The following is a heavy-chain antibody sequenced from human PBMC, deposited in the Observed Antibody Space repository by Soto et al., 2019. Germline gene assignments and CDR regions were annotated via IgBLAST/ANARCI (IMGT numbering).Heavy chain of an antibody. CDR2: IYPDDSYT. V-gene: IGHV5-51*01. J-gene: IGHJ3*02. D-gene: IGHD3-22*01. Sequence: GESLKISCEASGYSFANYWIGWVRQMPGKGLEWMGIIYPDDSYTNYSPSFQGHVTISADKSISTAYLQWSSLKASDTAMYYCARDPVVARGGPGVNIWGQGTMVTVSS. CDR3: ARDPVVARGGPGVNI. CDR1: GYSFANYW.